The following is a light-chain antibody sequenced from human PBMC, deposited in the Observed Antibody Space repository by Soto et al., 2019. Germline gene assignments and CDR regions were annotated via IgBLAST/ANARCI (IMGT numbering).Light chain of an antibody. CDR2: GAS. CDR1: QSVSKSY. Sequence: EIVLTQSPGTLSLSPGERATLSCRASQSVSKSYLAWYQQKPGRAPRLLIYGASSRATDIPDRFSGSGSGTDFTLTISRLEPVDSAVYYCQQYGSSPTTFGQGTKVEIK. J-gene: IGKJ1*01. CDR3: QQYGSSPTT. V-gene: IGKV3-20*01.